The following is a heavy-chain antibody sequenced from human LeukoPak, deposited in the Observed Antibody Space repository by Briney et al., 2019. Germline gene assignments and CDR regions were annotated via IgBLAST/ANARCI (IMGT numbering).Heavy chain of an antibody. CDR3: ARVMVRGAMGVDDAFDI. CDR1: GYTFTIYA. V-gene: IGHV7-4-1*02. CDR2: INTNTGNP. J-gene: IGHJ3*02. Sequence: ASVRVSCTASGYTFTIYAMNWVRQAPGQGREWMGWINTNTGNPTYAQGFTGRFVFSLDTSVSTAYLQISSLKAEDTAVYYCARVMVRGAMGVDDAFDIWGQGTMVTVSS. D-gene: IGHD3-10*01.